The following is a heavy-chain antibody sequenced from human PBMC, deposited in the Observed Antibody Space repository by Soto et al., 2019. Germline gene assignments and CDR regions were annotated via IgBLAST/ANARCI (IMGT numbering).Heavy chain of an antibody. CDR1: GGTFNTYA. J-gene: IGHJ4*02. CDR3: AREVQVHTPAFVY. CDR2: ISPIFGAA. V-gene: IGHV1-69*19. D-gene: IGHD3-10*01. Sequence: QVQLVQSGAGMKKPGSSVKVSCQSSGGTFNTYAMNWVRQAPGQGPEWMGDISPIFGAANYAPKFQGRVTITADESTATSYMQLSSLTSEDTALYFCAREVQVHTPAFVYWGQGTLVTVSS.